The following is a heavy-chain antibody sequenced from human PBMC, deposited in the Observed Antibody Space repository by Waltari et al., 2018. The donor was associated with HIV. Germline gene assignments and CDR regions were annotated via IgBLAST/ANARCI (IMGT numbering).Heavy chain of an antibody. Sequence: EVQLVESGGGLVKPGGSLRLSCAASGFTFSSYTMNWVRQAPGKGVEWVSSISYSSSHIYYADSLKGRFTISRDNAKNSLYLQMNSLRAEDTAVYYCARYGGYSGPTLDYWGQGTLVTVSS. CDR2: ISYSSSHI. CDR1: GFTFSSYT. V-gene: IGHV3-21*01. D-gene: IGHD5-12*01. J-gene: IGHJ4*02. CDR3: ARYGGYSGPTLDY.